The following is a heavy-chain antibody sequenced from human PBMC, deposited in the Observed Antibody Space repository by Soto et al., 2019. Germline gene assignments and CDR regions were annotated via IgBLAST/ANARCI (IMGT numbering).Heavy chain of an antibody. Sequence: QVQLQQSGAGLLKPSETLSLTCDVYGGSFSDYIWTWIRQTPGKGLQWIGQINHSGSANYNPSPKSRVTISVHTSSSQSTLELSSVTAADTAVYYCARGLISGSHYSGGWYYFDSWGQGTQVTVSS. J-gene: IGHJ4*02. D-gene: IGHD1-26*01. CDR1: GGSFSDYI. CDR3: ARGLISGSHYSGGWYYFDS. V-gene: IGHV4-34*01. CDR2: INHSGSA.